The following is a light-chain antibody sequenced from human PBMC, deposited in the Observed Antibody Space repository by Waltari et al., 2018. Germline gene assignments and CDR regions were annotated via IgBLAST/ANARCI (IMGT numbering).Light chain of an antibody. V-gene: IGKV3-20*01. Sequence: EIVLTQSPGTLSLSPGERATLSCRASQSVSSSYLAWYQQKPGQPPRLLIYGASSRATGIPDRFSGSGSGTDFTLTISRLEPEDFAVYYCQQFGFSRYTFGQETKLEIK. CDR1: QSVSSSY. J-gene: IGKJ2*01. CDR3: QQFGFSRYT. CDR2: GAS.